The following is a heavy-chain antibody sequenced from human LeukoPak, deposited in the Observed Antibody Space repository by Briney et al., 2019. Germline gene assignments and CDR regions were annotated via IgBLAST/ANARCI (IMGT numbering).Heavy chain of an antibody. Sequence: PGGSLRLSCAASGFTFDDYAMHWVRQAPGKGLEWVSGISWNSGSIGYADSVKGRFTISRDNAKNSLYLQMNSLRAEDTALYYCAKDLGSGLEAFDIWGQGTMVTVSS. CDR3: AKDLGSGLEAFDI. CDR1: GFTFDDYA. D-gene: IGHD3-10*01. V-gene: IGHV3-9*01. CDR2: ISWNSGSI. J-gene: IGHJ3*02.